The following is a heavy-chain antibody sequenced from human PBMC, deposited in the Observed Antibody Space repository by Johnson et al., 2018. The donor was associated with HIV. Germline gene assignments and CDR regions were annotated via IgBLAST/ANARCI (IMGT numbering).Heavy chain of an antibody. J-gene: IGHJ3*02. CDR1: GFTFSSYG. Sequence: QLVESGGGVVQPGGSLRLSCAASGFTFSSYGMHWVRQAPGKGLEWVAFIRYDGSNKYYADSVKGRFTISRDNSKNTLYLQMNSLRAEDTTMYQCAKDSAAAGRGEAFDIWGQGTMVTVSS. CDR3: AKDSAAAGRGEAFDI. D-gene: IGHD6-13*01. CDR2: IRYDGSNK. V-gene: IGHV3-30*02.